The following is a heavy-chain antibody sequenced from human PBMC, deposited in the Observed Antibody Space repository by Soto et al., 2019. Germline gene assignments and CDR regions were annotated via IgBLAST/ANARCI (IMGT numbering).Heavy chain of an antibody. CDR1: GFTFSSYA. J-gene: IGHJ4*02. Sequence: GGSLRLSCAASGFTFSSYAMSWVRQAPGKGLEWVSAISGSGGSTYYADSVKGRFTISRDNSKNTLYLQMNSLRAEDTAVYYCAKMPVRSRTTLDGGSYGDLDYWGQGTLVTVSS. CDR2: ISGSGGST. CDR3: AKMPVRSRTTLDGGSYGDLDY. D-gene: IGHD3-10*01. V-gene: IGHV3-23*01.